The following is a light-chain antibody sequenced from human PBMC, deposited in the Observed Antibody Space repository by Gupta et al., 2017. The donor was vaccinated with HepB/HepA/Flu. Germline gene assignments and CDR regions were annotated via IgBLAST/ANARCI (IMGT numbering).Light chain of an antibody. CDR2: DVN. J-gene: IGLJ1*01. V-gene: IGLV2-23*02. Sequence: QSALTQPASVSESPGQSTTISCTGTSSDVGSYNLVSWYQHHPGKAPKLMIYDVNKRPSGVSNRFSGSKSGNTASLTISGLQAEDEADYSCCSYAGSSTFPYVFGTGTKVTVL. CDR3: CSYAGSSTFPYV. CDR1: SSDVGSYNL.